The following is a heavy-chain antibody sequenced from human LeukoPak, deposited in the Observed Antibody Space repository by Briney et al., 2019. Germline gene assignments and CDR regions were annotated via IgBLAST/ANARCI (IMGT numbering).Heavy chain of an antibody. D-gene: IGHD2-15*01. CDR2: INPNSGGT. V-gene: IGHV1-2*04. J-gene: IGHJ6*04. CDR1: GYTFTGYY. CDR3: ARGLGYCSGGSCYSGVYYYYGMDV. Sequence: AASVKVSCKASGYTFTGYYMHWVRQAPGQGLEWIGWINPNSGGTNYAQKFQGWVTMTRDTSISTAYMELSRLRSDDTAVYYCARGLGYCSGGSCYSGVYYYYGMDVWGKGTTVTVSS.